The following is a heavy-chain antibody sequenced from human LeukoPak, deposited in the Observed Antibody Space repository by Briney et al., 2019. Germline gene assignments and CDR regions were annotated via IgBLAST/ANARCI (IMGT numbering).Heavy chain of an antibody. CDR3: ARIPRGNWNFDY. V-gene: IGHV2-70*11. Sequence: SGPTLVNPTQTLTLTCTFSGFSLSTSGMCVSWIRQPPGKALEWLTRIDWDDDKYYSTSLKTRLTISKDTSKYQVVLTMTNMDPVDTATYYCARIPRGNWNFDYWGQGTLVTVSS. CDR2: IDWDDDK. CDR1: GFSLSTSGMC. D-gene: IGHD1-20*01. J-gene: IGHJ4*02.